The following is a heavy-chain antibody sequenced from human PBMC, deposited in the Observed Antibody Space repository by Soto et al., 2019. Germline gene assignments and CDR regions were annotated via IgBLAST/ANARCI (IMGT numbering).Heavy chain of an antibody. D-gene: IGHD3-10*01. CDR3: ARDLGKYYYGSGTYYGMDV. V-gene: IGHV1-24*01. Sequence: ASVKVSCKVSGYTLTELSMHWVRQAPGKGLEWMGGFDPEDGETIYAQKFQGRVIMTEDTSTDTAYMELSSLRSEDTAVYYCARDLGKYYYGSGTYYGMDVWGQGTTVTVSS. CDR2: FDPEDGET. CDR1: GYTLTELS. J-gene: IGHJ6*02.